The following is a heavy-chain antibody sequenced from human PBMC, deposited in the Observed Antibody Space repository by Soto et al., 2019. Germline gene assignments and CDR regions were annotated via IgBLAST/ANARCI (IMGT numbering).Heavy chain of an antibody. CDR2: ISWNSGSI. CDR1: GFTFDDYA. D-gene: IGHD5-18*01. V-gene: IGHV3-9*01. Sequence: EVQLVESGGGLVQPGRSLRLSCAASGFTFDDYAMHWVRQAPGKGLEWVSGISWNSGSIGYADSVKGRFTISRDNAKNTLYLQMNSLRDEDTALYYCAKAMDTAMDPTCAFDIWGQGTMVTVSS. CDR3: AKAMDTAMDPTCAFDI. J-gene: IGHJ3*02.